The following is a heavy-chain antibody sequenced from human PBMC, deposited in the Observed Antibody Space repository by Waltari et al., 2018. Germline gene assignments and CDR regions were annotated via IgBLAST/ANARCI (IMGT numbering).Heavy chain of an antibody. CDR2: RRHDGGNK. Sequence: QVQLVESGGFVVQPGGSLRLSCAASGFAFATYGVHWVRQAPGKGLEWVAFRRHDGGNKFYADSVKGRFTISRDNSMSTLYLQMHSLRVEDTAIYYCTREEDGFDYWGQGTLVTVSS. CDR1: GFAFATYG. V-gene: IGHV3-30*02. CDR3: TREEDGFDY. J-gene: IGHJ4*02.